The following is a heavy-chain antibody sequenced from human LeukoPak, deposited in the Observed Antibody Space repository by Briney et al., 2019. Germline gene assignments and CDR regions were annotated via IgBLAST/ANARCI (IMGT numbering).Heavy chain of an antibody. J-gene: IGHJ3*02. D-gene: IGHD3-16*01. CDR3: ARGGERPRAFDI. Sequence: GGSLRLSCAASGFTFSSYYMSCVRQAPGKGLEWVSVIYSGGSTYYADSVKGRFTISRDNSKNTLYLQMNSLRAEDTAVYYCARGGERPRAFDIWGQGTMVTVSS. V-gene: IGHV3-53*01. CDR1: GFTFSSYY. CDR2: IYSGGST.